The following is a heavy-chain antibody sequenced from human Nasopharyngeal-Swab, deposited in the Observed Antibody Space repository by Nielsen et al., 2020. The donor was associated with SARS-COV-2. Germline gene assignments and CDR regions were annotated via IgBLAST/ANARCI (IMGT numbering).Heavy chain of an antibody. CDR1: GFRFSTYW. D-gene: IGHD3-16*02. CDR3: ARQGVFVPAYFHQYYMDV. Sequence: ESLKISCAVSGFRFSTYWMTWVRQAPGKGLEWVANIKQDGSEKYYVDSVKGRFTVSRDNPKNLLYLQVNSLRAEDTAVYYCARQGVFVPAYFHQYYMDVWGKGTTVTVSS. J-gene: IGHJ6*03. CDR2: IKQDGSEK. V-gene: IGHV3-7*03.